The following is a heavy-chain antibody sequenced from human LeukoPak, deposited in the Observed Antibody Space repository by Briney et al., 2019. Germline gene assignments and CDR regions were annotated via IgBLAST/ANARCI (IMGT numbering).Heavy chain of an antibody. Sequence: SETLSLTCTVSGVSISSYSWSWIRQPPGKGLERIGYIYYSGSTNYNPSLKSRVTISGDASKNQFSLKLSSVTAADTAVYYCARFALGGGTYYFDDWGQGTLVTVSS. J-gene: IGHJ4*02. CDR2: IYYSGST. CDR1: GVSISSYS. CDR3: ARFALGGGTYYFDD. V-gene: IGHV4-59*01. D-gene: IGHD3-16*01.